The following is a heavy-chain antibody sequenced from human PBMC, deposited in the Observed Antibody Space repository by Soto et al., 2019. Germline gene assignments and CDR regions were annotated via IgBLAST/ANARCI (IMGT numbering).Heavy chain of an antibody. Sequence: SETLSLTCAVYGGSFSGYYWSWIRQPPGKGLEWIGEINHSGSTNYNPSLKSRVTISVDTSKNQFSLQLNSVTPEDTAVYYCARTPASGTLDTWGQGTLVTVSS. CDR2: INHSGST. V-gene: IGHV4-34*01. CDR3: ARTPASGTLDT. D-gene: IGHD6-13*01. CDR1: GGSFSGYY. J-gene: IGHJ5*02.